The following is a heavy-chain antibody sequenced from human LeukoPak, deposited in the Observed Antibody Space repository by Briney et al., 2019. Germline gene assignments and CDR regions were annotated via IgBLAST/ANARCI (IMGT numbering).Heavy chain of an antibody. Sequence: PGGSLRLSCAASGFTFSSYAMSWVRQAPGKGLEWVSAISGSGGSTYYADSVKGRFTISRDNSKNTLYLQINSLRAEDTAVYYCXXXXXXXFGSPMAFDIWGQGTMVTVSS. CDR1: GFTFSSYA. J-gene: IGHJ3*02. CDR2: ISGSGGST. D-gene: IGHD1-26*01. V-gene: IGHV3-23*01. CDR3: XXXXXXXFGSPMAFDI.